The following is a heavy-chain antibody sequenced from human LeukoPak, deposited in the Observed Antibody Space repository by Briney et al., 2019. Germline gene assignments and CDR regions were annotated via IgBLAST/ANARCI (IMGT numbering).Heavy chain of an antibody. CDR1: GFTFSSYG. CDR3: AKNVERGAYCSGGSCYPYYYYYMDV. V-gene: IGHV3-23*01. D-gene: IGHD2-15*01. Sequence: GGSLRLSCAASGFTFSSYGMSWVRQAPGKGLEWVSAISASGGSTYYADSVKGRFTISRDNSKNTLYLQMNSLRAEDTAVYYCAKNVERGAYCSGGSCYPYYYYYMDVWGKGTTVTISS. CDR2: ISASGGST. J-gene: IGHJ6*03.